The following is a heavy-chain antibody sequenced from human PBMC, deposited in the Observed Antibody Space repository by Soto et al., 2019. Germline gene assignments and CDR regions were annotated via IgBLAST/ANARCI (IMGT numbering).Heavy chain of an antibody. Sequence: EVQLVESGGGLVQPGGSLRLSCAASGFTFNNHWMTWVRQAPGKGLEWVANIKEDGSDKNYVDSVKGRFTISRDNAKNSLFLQMNSLRAEDTALYYCARGGSESDYWGQGTLVTVSS. CDR3: ARGGSESDY. J-gene: IGHJ4*02. V-gene: IGHV3-7*01. CDR1: GFTFNNHW. CDR2: IKEDGSDK.